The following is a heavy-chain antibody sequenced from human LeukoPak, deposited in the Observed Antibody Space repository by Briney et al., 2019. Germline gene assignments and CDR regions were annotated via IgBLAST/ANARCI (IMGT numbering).Heavy chain of an antibody. J-gene: IGHJ4*02. D-gene: IGHD6-13*01. CDR2: ISYGGSNK. CDR3: AREEQQLADY. Sequence: PGGSLRLSCAASGFTFSSYAMHWVRQAPGKGLEWVAVISYGGSNKYHADSVKGRFTISRDNSKNTLYLQMNSLRAEDTAAYYCAREEQQLADYWGQGTLVTVSS. V-gene: IGHV3-30-3*01. CDR1: GFTFSSYA.